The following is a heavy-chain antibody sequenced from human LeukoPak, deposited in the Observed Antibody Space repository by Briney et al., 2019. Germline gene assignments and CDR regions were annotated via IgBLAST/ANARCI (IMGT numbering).Heavy chain of an antibody. D-gene: IGHD3-16*02. J-gene: IGHJ4*02. CDR1: GFTFDDYA. Sequence: GGSLRLSCAASGFTFDDYAMHWVRQAPGKGLEWVSGISWNSGSIGYADSVKGRFTISRDNSKNTLYLQMNGLKTEDTAVYYCAREGSIVARTDYWGQGAQVIVSS. CDR3: AREGSIVARTDY. CDR2: ISWNSGSI. V-gene: IGHV3-9*01.